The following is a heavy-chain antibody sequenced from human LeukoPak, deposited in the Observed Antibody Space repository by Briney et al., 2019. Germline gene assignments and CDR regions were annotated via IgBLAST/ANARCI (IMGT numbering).Heavy chain of an antibody. Sequence: ASVKVSCKASGYTFTGYYMHWARQAPGQGLEWMGWINPNSGGTNYAQKFQGRVTMTRDTSISTAYMELSRLRSDDTAVYYCARDCSGGSCYGSNWFDPWGQGTLVTVSS. CDR2: INPNSGGT. D-gene: IGHD2-15*01. J-gene: IGHJ5*02. CDR1: GYTFTGYY. CDR3: ARDCSGGSCYGSNWFDP. V-gene: IGHV1-2*02.